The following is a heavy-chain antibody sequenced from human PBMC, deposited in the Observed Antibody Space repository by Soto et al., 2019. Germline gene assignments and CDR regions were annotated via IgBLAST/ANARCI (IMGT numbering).Heavy chain of an antibody. V-gene: IGHV3-48*01. CDR1: GFNCSSYG. CDR3: ARHPILENFDY. Sequence: GGSLRLSYGASGFNCSSYGMNCVRQAPGKGLEWVSYISSSSSTIYYADSVKGRFTISRDNAKNSLYLQMNSLRAEDTAVYYCARHPILENFDYWGKGTLVTVSS. CDR2: ISSSSSTI. J-gene: IGHJ4*02.